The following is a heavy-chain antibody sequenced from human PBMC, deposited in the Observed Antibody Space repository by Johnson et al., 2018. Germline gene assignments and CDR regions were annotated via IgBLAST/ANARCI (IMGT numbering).Heavy chain of an antibody. J-gene: IGHJ6*03. CDR3: AKALLRYFDYYYMDV. Sequence: QVQLVQSGGGVVQPGRSLRLSCAASGFTISSYGMHWVRQAPGKGLEWVAVIWYDGSNKYYADSVKGRFTISRDNSKNTLYLQMNSLRAEDTAVYYCAKALLRYFDYYYMDVWGKGTTVTVSS. CDR2: IWYDGSNK. CDR1: GFTISSYG. V-gene: IGHV3-30*18. D-gene: IGHD3-9*01.